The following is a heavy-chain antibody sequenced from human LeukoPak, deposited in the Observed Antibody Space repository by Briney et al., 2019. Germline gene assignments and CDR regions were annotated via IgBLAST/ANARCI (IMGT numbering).Heavy chain of an antibody. CDR3: AREWGYPDYP. J-gene: IGHJ5*02. V-gene: IGHV1-69*04. CDR1: GGTFSSYA. D-gene: IGHD5-18*01. Sequence: VASVKVSCKASGGTFSSYAISWVRQAPGQGLEWMGRIIPIFGIANYAQKFQGRATITADKSTSTAYMELSSLRSEDTAVYYCAREWGYPDYPWGQGTLVTVSS. CDR2: IIPIFGIA.